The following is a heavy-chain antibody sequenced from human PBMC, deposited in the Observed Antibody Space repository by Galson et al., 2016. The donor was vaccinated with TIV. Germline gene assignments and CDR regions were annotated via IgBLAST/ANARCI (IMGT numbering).Heavy chain of an antibody. CDR2: IKQDGSEK. V-gene: IGHV3-7*01. J-gene: IGHJ4*02. CDR1: GFTFNTYW. CDR3: ARGRHVDY. Sequence: SLRLSCAASGFTFNTYWMIWVRQAPGKGLEWVANIKQDGSEKYYVDSVKGRFTISRDNARNLLYLQMNSLRVEDTAVYYCARGRHVDYWGQGTLVTVAA.